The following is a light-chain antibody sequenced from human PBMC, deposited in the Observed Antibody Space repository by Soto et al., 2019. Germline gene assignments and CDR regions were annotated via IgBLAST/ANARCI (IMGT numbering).Light chain of an antibody. CDR3: QQYNSYSKYT. CDR1: QSISSW. J-gene: IGKJ5*01. Sequence: DIQMTQSPSTLSASVGDRVTITCRASQSISSWLAWYQQKPGKAPKPLIYDASSLESGVPSRFSGSGSGTEFTLTISSLQPDDFATYYCQQYNSYSKYTFGQGTRLEIK. CDR2: DAS. V-gene: IGKV1-5*01.